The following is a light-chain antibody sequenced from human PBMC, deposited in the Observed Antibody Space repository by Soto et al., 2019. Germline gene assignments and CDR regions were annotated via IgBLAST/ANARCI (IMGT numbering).Light chain of an antibody. J-gene: IGKJ4*01. CDR3: QQYDSCPLA. CDR1: QSVDRN. CDR2: GAS. V-gene: IGKV3D-15*01. Sequence: EIVMTQSPGTLSVSTEEGATLSCRASQSVDRNLAWYQQKPGQAPRLLIYGASTSPTGIPDRFSGSGSGTEFSLTISSLQSEDFAVYYCQQYDSCPLAFGGGTKVEIK.